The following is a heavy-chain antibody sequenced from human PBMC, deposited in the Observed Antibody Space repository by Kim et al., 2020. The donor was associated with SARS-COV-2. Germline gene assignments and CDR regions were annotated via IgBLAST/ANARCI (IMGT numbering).Heavy chain of an antibody. V-gene: IGHV3-49*02. CDR2: GTT. CDR3: TRGSAALDY. J-gene: IGHJ4*02. D-gene: IGHD6-13*01. Sequence: GTTEYAASVTGRFTIARDDSKSIAYLQMNSLKTEDTAVYYCTRGSAALDYWGQGTLVTVSS.